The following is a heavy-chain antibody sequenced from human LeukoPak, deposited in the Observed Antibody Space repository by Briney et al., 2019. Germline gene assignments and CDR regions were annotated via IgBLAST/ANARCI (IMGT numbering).Heavy chain of an antibody. V-gene: IGHV1-2*02. CDR3: ARGAGYSSSWYGLYYFDY. Sequence: ASVKVSCKASGYSFTDYYMHWVRQAPGQGLEWMGWINPNTGGTNYAQKLQGRVTMTTDTSTSTAYMELRSLRSDDTAVYYCARGAGYSSSWYGLYYFDYWGQGTLVTVSS. J-gene: IGHJ4*02. D-gene: IGHD6-13*01. CDR1: GYSFTDYY. CDR2: INPNTGGT.